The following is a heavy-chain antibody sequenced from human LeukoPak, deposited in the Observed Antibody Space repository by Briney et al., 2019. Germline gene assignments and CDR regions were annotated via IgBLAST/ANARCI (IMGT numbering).Heavy chain of an antibody. CDR3: ARDGDDTSGYFSPFDY. CDR2: IYTGGGT. Sequence: GGSLRLSCAVSGFTVSSNHVSWVRQAPGKGLEWVAVIYTGGGTYYADSVKGRFTISRDNSKNTLYLQMNSLGVEDTAVYYCARDGDDTSGYFSPFDYWGQGTLVTVSS. J-gene: IGHJ4*02. CDR1: GFTVSSNH. V-gene: IGHV3-53*01. D-gene: IGHD3-22*01.